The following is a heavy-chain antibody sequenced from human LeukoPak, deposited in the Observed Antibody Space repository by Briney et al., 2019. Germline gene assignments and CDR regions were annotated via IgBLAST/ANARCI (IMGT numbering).Heavy chain of an antibody. D-gene: IGHD4-23*01. V-gene: IGHV4-4*02. CDR1: GFTFSSYA. CDR3: AKNGGNSDFDY. Sequence: GSLRLSCAASGFTFSSYAMHWVRQPPGKGLEWIGEIDHSGSTNYNPSLKSRVTISVDKSKNQFSLKLSSVTAADTAVYYCAKNGGNSDFDYWGQGILVTVSS. J-gene: IGHJ4*02. CDR2: IDHSGST.